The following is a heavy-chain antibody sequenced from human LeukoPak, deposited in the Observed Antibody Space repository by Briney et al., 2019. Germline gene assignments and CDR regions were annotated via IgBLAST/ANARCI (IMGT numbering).Heavy chain of an antibody. D-gene: IGHD6-19*01. CDR1: GFPFSSYE. J-gene: IGHJ4*02. Sequence: GGSLRLSCVASGFPFSSYEMKWVRQAPGKGLVWVSYISSSSSYIYYADSVKGRFTISRDNARNPLYLQMNSLRDEDTAVYYCARVSGWPNTFDYWGQGTLVTVSS. V-gene: IGHV3-48*02. CDR3: ARVSGWPNTFDY. CDR2: ISSSSSYI.